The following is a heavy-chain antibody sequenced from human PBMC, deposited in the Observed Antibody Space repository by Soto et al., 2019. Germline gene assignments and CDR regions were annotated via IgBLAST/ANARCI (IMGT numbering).Heavy chain of an antibody. J-gene: IGHJ4*02. D-gene: IGHD3-3*01. CDR3: ARLAKYYDFWSGYTDFDY. Sequence: ASVKVSCKASGYTFTSYGISWVRQAPGQGLEWMGWISAYNGNTNYAQKLQGRVTMTTDTSTSTAYMELRSLRSDDTAVYYCARLAKYYDFWSGYTDFDYWGQGTLVTVSS. CDR2: ISAYNGNT. CDR1: GYTFTSYG. V-gene: IGHV1-18*01.